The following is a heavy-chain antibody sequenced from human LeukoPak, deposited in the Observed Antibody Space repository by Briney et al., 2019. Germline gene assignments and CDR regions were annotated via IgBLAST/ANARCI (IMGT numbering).Heavy chain of an antibody. V-gene: IGHV1-3*01. CDR1: GYTFTSYA. CDR3: ARGAADYGLDYFDY. J-gene: IGHJ4*02. Sequence: ASVTVSCKASGYTFTSYAMHWVRQAPGQRLEWMGWINAGNGNTKYSQKFQGRVTITRDTSASTAYMELSSLRSEDTAVYYCARGAADYGLDYFDYWGQGTLVTVSS. CDR2: INAGNGNT. D-gene: IGHD4-17*01.